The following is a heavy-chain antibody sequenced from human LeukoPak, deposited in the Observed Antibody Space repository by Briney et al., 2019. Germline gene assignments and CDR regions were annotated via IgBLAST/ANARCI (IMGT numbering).Heavy chain of an antibody. V-gene: IGHV4-59*08. CDR3: ARLVEMATLYFDY. D-gene: IGHD5-24*01. CDR2: IYYSGST. J-gene: IGHJ4*02. CDR1: GVSISSYY. Sequence: SETLSLTCTVSGVSISSYYWSWIRQPPGKGLEWIGYIYYSGSTNYNPSLKSRVTISVDTSKNQFSLKLSSVTAADTAVYYCARLVEMATLYFDYWGQGTLVTVSS.